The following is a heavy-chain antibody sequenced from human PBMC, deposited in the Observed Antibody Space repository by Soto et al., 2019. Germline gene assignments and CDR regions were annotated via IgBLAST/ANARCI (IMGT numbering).Heavy chain of an antibody. D-gene: IGHD6-13*01. Sequence: EVQLVESGGGPVKPGGSLRLSCAASGFTFSNSIINWVRQAPGQGLEWVSSISGSSEFLYYADSVKGRFTISRDTATNSLYLQMNSLRAEDTAVYYCATSTWYAFDIWGQGTMVTVSS. V-gene: IGHV3-21*01. CDR2: ISGSSEFL. CDR3: ATSTWYAFDI. CDR1: GFTFSNSI. J-gene: IGHJ3*02.